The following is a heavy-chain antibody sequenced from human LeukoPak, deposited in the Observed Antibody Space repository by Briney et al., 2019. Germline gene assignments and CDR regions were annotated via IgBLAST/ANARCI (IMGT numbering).Heavy chain of an antibody. Sequence: PGGSLRLSCAASGFTFSSYSMNWVRQAPGKGLEWVSYISSSSSTIYYADSVKGRFTISRDNAKNSLYLQMNSLRAEDTAVYYCARDTRSPVQYYYDSSGYLSWGQGTLVTVSS. CDR2: ISSSSSTI. CDR1: GFTFSSYS. V-gene: IGHV3-48*01. CDR3: ARDTRSPVQYYYDSSGYLS. D-gene: IGHD3-22*01. J-gene: IGHJ4*02.